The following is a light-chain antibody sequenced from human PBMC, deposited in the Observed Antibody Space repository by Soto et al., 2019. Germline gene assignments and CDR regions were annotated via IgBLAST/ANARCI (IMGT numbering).Light chain of an antibody. CDR3: GSWDSSLSAYV. Sequence: QSVLTQPPSVSAAPGQKVTISCSGSSSNIGGNSVSWYQQRPGTAPNLLIYDDNKRPSGIPDRFSGSKSGTSATLGITGFQTGDEADYYCGSWDSSLSAYVFGTGTKV. CDR1: SSNIGGNS. J-gene: IGLJ1*01. CDR2: DDN. V-gene: IGLV1-51*01.